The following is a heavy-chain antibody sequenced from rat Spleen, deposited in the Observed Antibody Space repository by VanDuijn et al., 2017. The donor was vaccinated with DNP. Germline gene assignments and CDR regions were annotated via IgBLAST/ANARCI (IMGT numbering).Heavy chain of an antibody. J-gene: IGHJ2*01. Sequence: EVQLVESGGGLVQPGRSLKLSCAASGLTFSDYNMAWVRQAPKKGLEWVATISYDGSSTYYRDSVKGRFTISRDNAKSTLYLQMDSLRSEDTATYYCARHEGYGYYFDYWGQGVMVTVSS. D-gene: IGHD4-1*01. CDR1: GLTFSDYN. V-gene: IGHV5-7*01. CDR3: ARHEGYGYYFDY. CDR2: ISYDGSST.